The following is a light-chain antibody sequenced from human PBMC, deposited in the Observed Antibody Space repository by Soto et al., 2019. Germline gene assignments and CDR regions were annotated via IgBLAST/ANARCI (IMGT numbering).Light chain of an antibody. V-gene: IGLV2-11*01. CDR2: EVS. CDR3: SSYAGSNMVV. CDR1: TSDVGGYNY. Sequence: QSALTQPRSVSGSPGQSVAISCTGTTSDVGGYNYVSWYQQHPSKAPKLMIYEVSKRPSGVPDRFSGSKSGNTASLTVSGLQAEDEADYYCSSYAGSNMVVFGGGTKLTVL. J-gene: IGLJ2*01.